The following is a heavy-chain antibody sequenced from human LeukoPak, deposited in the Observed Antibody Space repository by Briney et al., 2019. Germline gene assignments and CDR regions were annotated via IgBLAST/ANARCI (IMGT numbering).Heavy chain of an antibody. J-gene: IGHJ5*02. D-gene: IGHD3-10*01. V-gene: IGHV4-34*01. CDR3: ARGPRITMVRGVYWFDP. CDR1: GGSLSGYY. CDR2: INHSGST. Sequence: PSETLSLTCAVYGGSLSGYYWSWIRQPPGKGLEWIGEINHSGSTNYNPSLKSRVTISVDTSKNQFSLKLSSVTAADTAVYYCARGPRITMVRGVYWFDPWGQGTLATVSS.